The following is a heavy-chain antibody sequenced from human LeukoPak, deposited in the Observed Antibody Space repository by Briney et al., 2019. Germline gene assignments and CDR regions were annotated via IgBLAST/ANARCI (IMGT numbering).Heavy chain of an antibody. V-gene: IGHV3-30-3*01. Sequence: GRSLRLSCAASGFTFSSYAMHWVRQAPGKGLEWVAVISYDGSNKYYADSVKGRFTISRDNSKNMLYLQMNSLRAEDTAVYYCARDSMATMGYFDYWGQGTLVTVSS. D-gene: IGHD5-24*01. CDR2: ISYDGSNK. J-gene: IGHJ4*02. CDR1: GFTFSSYA. CDR3: ARDSMATMGYFDY.